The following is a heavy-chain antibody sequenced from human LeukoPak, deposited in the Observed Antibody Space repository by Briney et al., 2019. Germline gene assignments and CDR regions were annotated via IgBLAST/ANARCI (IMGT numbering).Heavy chain of an antibody. V-gene: IGHV3-21*01. CDR1: GFTFSDYS. CDR3: ATYCSSTSCPKGHYFDY. J-gene: IGHJ4*02. D-gene: IGHD2-2*01. Sequence: GGSLRLSCAASGFTFSDYSMNWVRQAPGKGLEWVSSISSSSGYIYYADSVKGRFTISRDNSKNTLYLQMNSLRAEDTAVYYCATYCSSTSCPKGHYFDYWGQGTLVTVSS. CDR2: ISSSSGYI.